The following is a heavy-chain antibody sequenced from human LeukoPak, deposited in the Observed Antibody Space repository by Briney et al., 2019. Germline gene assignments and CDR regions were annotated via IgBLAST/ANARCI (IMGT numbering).Heavy chain of an antibody. V-gene: IGHV4-59*01. CDR1: GGSISTYH. D-gene: IGHD5-24*01. CDR3: AREMAITGALDI. CDR2: IYYSGST. Sequence: PSETLSLTCTVSGGSISTYHWNWIRQPPGKGLEWVGYIYYSGSTKYNPSLNSRVTISVDTSKNQFSLKLSSVTAADTAVYYCAREMAITGALDIWGQGSMVTVSS. J-gene: IGHJ3*02.